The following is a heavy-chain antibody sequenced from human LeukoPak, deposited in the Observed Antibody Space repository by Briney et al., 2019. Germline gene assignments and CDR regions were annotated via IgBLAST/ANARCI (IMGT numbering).Heavy chain of an antibody. CDR2: IRSKAYRGTT. D-gene: IGHD3-22*01. J-gene: IGHJ4*02. CDR1: GFTFGDYA. V-gene: IGHV3-49*04. CDR3: TSVYDTSAYYHSGVDY. Sequence: GGSLRLSCTASGFTFGDYAMSWVRQAPGKGLEWVGFIRSKAYRGTTKYAASVKGRFTISRDDSKSIAYLQTNSLKTEDTAVYYCTSVYDTSAYYHSGVDYWGQGTLVTVSS.